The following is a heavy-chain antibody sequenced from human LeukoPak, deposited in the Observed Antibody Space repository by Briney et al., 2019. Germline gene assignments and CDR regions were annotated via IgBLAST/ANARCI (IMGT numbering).Heavy chain of an antibody. CDR1: GYTFTSYD. D-gene: IGHD3-10*01. V-gene: IGHV1-8*01. Sequence: ASVKVSCKASGYTFTSYDINWVRQATGQGLEWMGWMNPNSGNAGYAQKFQGRVTMTRNTSISTAYMELSSLRSEDTAVYYCARGGSVAPRVDAFDIWGQGTMVTVSS. CDR2: MNPNSGNA. J-gene: IGHJ3*02. CDR3: ARGGSVAPRVDAFDI.